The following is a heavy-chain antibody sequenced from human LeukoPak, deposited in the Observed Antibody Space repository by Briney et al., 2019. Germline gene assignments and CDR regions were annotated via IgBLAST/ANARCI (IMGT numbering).Heavy chain of an antibody. CDR3: ARGSVVPAATGDYYYYYYYMDV. CDR2: INHSGST. D-gene: IGHD2-2*01. Sequence: PSETLSLTCAVYGGSFSGYYWSWIRQPPGKGLEWIGEINHSGSTNYNPSLKSRATISVDTSKNQFSLKLSSVTAADTAVYYCARGSVVPAATGDYYYYYYYMDVWGKGTTVTVSS. CDR1: GGSFSGYY. V-gene: IGHV4-34*01. J-gene: IGHJ6*03.